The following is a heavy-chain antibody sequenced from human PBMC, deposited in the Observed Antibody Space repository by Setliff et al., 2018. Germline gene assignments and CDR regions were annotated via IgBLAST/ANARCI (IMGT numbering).Heavy chain of an antibody. J-gene: IGHJ4*01. D-gene: IGHD6-19*01. CDR3: ARRTGFAVAGFDY. CDR1: GYTFARHW. CDR2: IYPGDSET. Sequence: PGESLKISCQGSGYTFARHWIAWERQVPGKGLEWMAIIYPGDSETRYNPSFQGQVTISADKSINTAYLQWSSLKASDTAIYFCARRTGFAVAGFDYWGRGTLVTVSS. V-gene: IGHV5-51*01.